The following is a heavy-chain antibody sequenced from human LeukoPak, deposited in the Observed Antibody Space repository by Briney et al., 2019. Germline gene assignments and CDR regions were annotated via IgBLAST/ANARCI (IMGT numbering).Heavy chain of an antibody. CDR3: AKRQGYMDV. CDR1: GFTFRSYA. J-gene: IGHJ6*03. V-gene: IGHV3-23*01. CDR2: IVGSGGTT. Sequence: GGSLRLSCAASGFTFRSYAMSWVRLAPGKGLEWVSAIVGSGGTTYYADSVKGRFTISRDNSKNTLYLQMNSLRAEDTAVYYCAKRQGYMDVWGRGTTVTVSS.